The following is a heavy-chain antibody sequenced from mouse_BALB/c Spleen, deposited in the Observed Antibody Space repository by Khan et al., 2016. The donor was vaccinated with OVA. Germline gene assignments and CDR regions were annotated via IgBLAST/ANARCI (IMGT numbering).Heavy chain of an antibody. CDR2: INPSTGYT. V-gene: IGHV1-7*01. J-gene: IGHJ2*01. Sequence: QVQLQQSGAELAKPGASVKMSCKASGYTFINYWILWVKQRPGQGLEWIGYINPSTGYTEYNQNFKDKATLTADKSSSTAYMQLSSLTSEDSAVYYSARRGLRWDFDYWGQGTTLTGSS. CDR1: GYTFINYW. D-gene: IGHD1-1*01. CDR3: ARRGLRWDFDY.